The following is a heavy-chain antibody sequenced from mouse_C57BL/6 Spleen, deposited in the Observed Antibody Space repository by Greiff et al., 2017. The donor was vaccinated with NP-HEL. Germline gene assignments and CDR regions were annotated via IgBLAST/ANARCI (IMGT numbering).Heavy chain of an antibody. V-gene: IGHV1-15*01. CDR2: IDPETGGT. Sequence: VQLQQSGAELVRPGASVTLSCKASGYTFTDYEMHWVKQTPVHGLEWIGAIDPETGGTAYNQKFKGKAILTADKSSSTAYMELRSLTSEDSAGYYCTRKREAMDYWGQGTSGTVSS. CDR1: GYTFTDYE. J-gene: IGHJ4*01. CDR3: TRKREAMDY.